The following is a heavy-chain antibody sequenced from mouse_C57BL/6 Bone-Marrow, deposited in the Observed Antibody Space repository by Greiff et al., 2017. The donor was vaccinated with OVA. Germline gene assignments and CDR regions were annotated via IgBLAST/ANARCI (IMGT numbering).Heavy chain of an antibody. J-gene: IGHJ2*01. Sequence: VQLQQPGAELVKLGASVKLSCKASGYTLTSYWMHWVKQRPGQGLEWIGMMQPNSGSTNYNEKFKSKATLTVDKSSSTAYMQLSSLTSEDSAVYYSARPDSSGYWSQGTTLTVSS. CDR2: MQPNSGST. CDR3: ARPDSSGY. V-gene: IGHV1-64*01. D-gene: IGHD3-2*02. CDR1: GYTLTSYW.